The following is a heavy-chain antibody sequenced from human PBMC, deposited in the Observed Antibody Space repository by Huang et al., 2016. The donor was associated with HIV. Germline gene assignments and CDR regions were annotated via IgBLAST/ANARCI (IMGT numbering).Heavy chain of an antibody. CDR1: GFSISSYW. CDR3: ARDPRIQSWLNFFDY. V-gene: IGHV3-74*01. D-gene: IGHD3-22*01. Sequence: EVQLVESAGGLVQPGGSLRLSCAASGFSISSYWMHWVRQAPGKGLVWGSRINSDGSSTSYADAVKGRFTISRDNAKNTLYLQMNSLRAEDTAVYYCARDPRIQSWLNFFDYWGQGTLVSVSS. J-gene: IGHJ4*02. CDR2: INSDGSST.